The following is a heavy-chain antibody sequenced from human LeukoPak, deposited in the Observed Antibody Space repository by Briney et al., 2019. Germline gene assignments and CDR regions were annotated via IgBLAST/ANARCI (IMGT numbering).Heavy chain of an antibody. CDR3: AREGGVYYYDSSGQPALDAFDI. CDR1: GYTFTGYY. J-gene: IGHJ3*02. V-gene: IGHV1-69*13. D-gene: IGHD3-22*01. CDR2: IIPIFGTA. Sequence: ASVKVSCKASGYTFTGYYMHWVRQAPGQGLEWMGGIIPIFGTANYAQKFQGRVTITADESTSTAYMELSSLRSEDTAVYYCAREGGVYYYDSSGQPALDAFDIWGQGTMVTVSS.